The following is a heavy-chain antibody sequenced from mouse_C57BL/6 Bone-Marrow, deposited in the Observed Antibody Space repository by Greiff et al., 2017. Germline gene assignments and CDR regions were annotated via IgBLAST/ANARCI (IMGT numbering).Heavy chain of an antibody. CDR1: GYAFSSSW. J-gene: IGHJ4*01. CDR3: ARWMEYEDDYDYAMDY. Sequence: QVQLQQSGPELVKPGASVKISCKASGYAFSSSWMNWVKQRPGKGLEWIGRIYPGDGDTNYNGKFKGKATLTADKSSSTAYMQLSSLTSEDSAVYFCARWMEYEDDYDYAMDYWGQGTSVTVSS. CDR2: IYPGDGDT. V-gene: IGHV1-82*01. D-gene: IGHD2-4*01.